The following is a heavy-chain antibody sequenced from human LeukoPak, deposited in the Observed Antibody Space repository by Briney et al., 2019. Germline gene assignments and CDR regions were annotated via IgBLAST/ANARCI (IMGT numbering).Heavy chain of an antibody. CDR2: ISASGRTI. CDR3: ARGSLTGEYGMDV. V-gene: IGHV3-48*03. Sequence: GGSLRLSCAASGFTFSSYAMHWVRQAPGKGLEWVSYISASGRTIYYADSVKGRVTISRDNAKNSLYLQMNSLRAEDTAVYYCARGSLTGEYGMDVWGQGTTVTVSS. J-gene: IGHJ6*02. CDR1: GFTFSSYA. D-gene: IGHD1-20*01.